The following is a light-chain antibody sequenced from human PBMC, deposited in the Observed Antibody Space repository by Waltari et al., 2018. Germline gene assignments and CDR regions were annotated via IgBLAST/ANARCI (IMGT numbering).Light chain of an antibody. CDR1: SSDVGGYNH. V-gene: IGLV2-14*01. CDR3: SSYTSSSTVVV. CDR2: EVS. J-gene: IGLJ2*01. Sequence: QSALTQPASVSGSPGQSITISCTGTSSDVGGYNHVSWYQQHPGKAPKLMIYEVSNRPAGFSNRFSGAKSGHTASLTISGLQAEDEADYYCSSYTSSSTVVVFGGGTKLTVL.